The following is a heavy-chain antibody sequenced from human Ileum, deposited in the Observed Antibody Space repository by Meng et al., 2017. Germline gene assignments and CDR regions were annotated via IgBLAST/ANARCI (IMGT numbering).Heavy chain of an antibody. V-gene: IGHV4-34*01. CDR3: ARAWSSSWSFLDF. CDR2: INRGGNT. Sequence: QVHLLQWGAGLLKPSETLSLTCAVSGGSFSGYYWTWIRQSPGKGLEWIGEINRGGNTNYNPSLKSRITMSVDTSKNQSFLNLTSVTPADTAVYYCARAWSSSWSFLDFWGQGGLVTVSS. CDR1: GGSFSGYY. J-gene: IGHJ4*02. D-gene: IGHD6-13*01.